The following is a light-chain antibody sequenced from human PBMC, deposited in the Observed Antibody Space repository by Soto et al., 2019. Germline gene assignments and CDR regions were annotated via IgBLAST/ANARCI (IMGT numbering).Light chain of an antibody. Sequence: EFVLPKSPGTLPLSPGDGPTLXXRSSQSVTGLHVAGYQQQPGQAPRXXRDWASTRATSSPARFSGSGAATDFTLTSSSLEPAAFAVYCCPHRRNGPQTFGPGTKVEI. CDR2: WAS. CDR3: PHRRNGPQT. J-gene: IGKJ1*01. CDR1: QSVTGLH. V-gene: IGKV3D-20*02.